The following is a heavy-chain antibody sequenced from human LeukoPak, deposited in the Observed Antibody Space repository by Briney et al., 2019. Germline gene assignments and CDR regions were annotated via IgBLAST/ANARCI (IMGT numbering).Heavy chain of an antibody. CDR1: GGSFSGYY. Sequence: PSETLSLTCAVYGGSFSGYYWSWIRQPPGKGLEWIGEINHSGSTNYNPSLKSRVNISVDTSKNQFSLKLSSVTAADTAVYYCARRGSGSRRYFDYWGQGTLVTVSS. CDR2: INHSGST. D-gene: IGHD3-10*01. V-gene: IGHV4-34*01. CDR3: ARRGSGSRRYFDY. J-gene: IGHJ4*02.